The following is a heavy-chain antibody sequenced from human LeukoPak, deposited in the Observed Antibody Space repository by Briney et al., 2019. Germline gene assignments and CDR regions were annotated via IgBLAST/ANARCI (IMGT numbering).Heavy chain of an antibody. Sequence: GGSLRLSCAASGFTFSSYGMHWVRQAPGKGLEWVAFIRYDGSYKNYADSVRGRFTISRDNSKNILYLQMNSLRAEDTAVYYCAKDQGVTTASDYWGQGTLVTVSS. V-gene: IGHV3-30*02. D-gene: IGHD1-26*01. CDR3: AKDQGVTTASDY. J-gene: IGHJ4*02. CDR2: IRYDGSYK. CDR1: GFTFSSYG.